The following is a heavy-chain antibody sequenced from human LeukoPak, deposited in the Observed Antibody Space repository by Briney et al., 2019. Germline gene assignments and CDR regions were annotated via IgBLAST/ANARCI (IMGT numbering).Heavy chain of an antibody. CDR1: GYTFTGYY. V-gene: IGHV1-2*02. J-gene: IGHJ4*02. CDR3: ASYHAASWGGGPFDY. Sequence: ASVKVSCKASGYTFTGYYMHWVRQAPGQGLEWMGWIIPGSGATNYAQRFQGRVTLTRDTSINTAYMELSRLTSDDTAVYYCASYHAASWGGGPFDYWGQGTLVTVSS. CDR2: IIPGSGAT. D-gene: IGHD7-27*01.